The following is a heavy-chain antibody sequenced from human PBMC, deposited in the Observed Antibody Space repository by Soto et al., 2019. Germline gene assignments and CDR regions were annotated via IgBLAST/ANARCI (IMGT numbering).Heavy chain of an antibody. J-gene: IGHJ5*02. D-gene: IGHD6-19*01. CDR3: ARVDSSGWYWFDP. CDR1: GYTFTSYA. CDR2: INAGNGNT. Sequence: QVQLVQSGAEEKKPGASVKVSCKASGYTFTSYAMHWVRQAPGQRLEWMGWINAGNGNTKYSQKFQGRVTITRDTSASTAYRELSSLRSEDTAVYYCARVDSSGWYWFDPWGQGTLVTVSS. V-gene: IGHV1-3*05.